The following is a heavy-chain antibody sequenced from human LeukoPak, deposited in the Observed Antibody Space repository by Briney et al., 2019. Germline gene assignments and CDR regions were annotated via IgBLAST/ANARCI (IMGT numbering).Heavy chain of an antibody. CDR1: GFTFSNYA. CDR3: AKTVTDTTYYDY. D-gene: IGHD1-26*01. J-gene: IGHJ4*02. CDR2: ISGYGGTT. Sequence: GGSLRLSCAASGFTFSNYAVNWVRQAPGKGLQWVSAISGYGGTTYYADSVKGRFTISRDNSKNTLYLQMNSLRAEDTAVYYCAKTVTDTTYYDYWGQGTRVTVSS. V-gene: IGHV3-23*01.